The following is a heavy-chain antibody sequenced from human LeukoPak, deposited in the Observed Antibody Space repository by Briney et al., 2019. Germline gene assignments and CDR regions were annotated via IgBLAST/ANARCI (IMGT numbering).Heavy chain of an antibody. V-gene: IGHV1-69*04. CDR1: GGTFSSYA. CDR3: ASSISLQQLVSSFDY. CDR2: IIPILGIA. D-gene: IGHD6-6*01. J-gene: IGHJ4*02. Sequence: GSSVKVSCKASGGTFSSYAISWVRQAPGQGLEWMGRIIPILGIANYAQKFQGRVTITTDESTSTAYMELSSLRSEDTAVYYCASSISLQQLVSSFDYWGQGALVTVSS.